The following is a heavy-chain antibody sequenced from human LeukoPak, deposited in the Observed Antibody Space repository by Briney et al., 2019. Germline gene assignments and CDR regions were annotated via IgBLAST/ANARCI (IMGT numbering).Heavy chain of an antibody. CDR2: IYYRGST. V-gene: IGHV4-39*01. CDR3: ATIRNDYGDFRGDY. Sequence: PSETLSLTCTVSGGSISSSSYYWGWIRQPPGKGLEWIGSIYYRGSTYYNPSLKSRVTISVDTSKNQFSLKLSSVTAADTAVYYCATIRNDYGDFRGDYWGQGTLVTVSS. CDR1: GGSISSSSYY. J-gene: IGHJ4*02. D-gene: IGHD4-17*01.